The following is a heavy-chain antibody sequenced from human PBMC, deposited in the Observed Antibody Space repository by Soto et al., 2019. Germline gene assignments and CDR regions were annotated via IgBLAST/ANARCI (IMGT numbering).Heavy chain of an antibody. Sequence: SETLSLTCSVYGGTISGYYWTWIRQPAGKGLEWIGRIYSSGNTKYNPSLQSRVTMSLDTSNNQFSLRLTSVTAADTAVYYCARGQRFSDWFDPWGQGTLVTVSS. CDR3: ARGQRFSDWFDP. V-gene: IGHV4-4*07. D-gene: IGHD3-3*01. CDR1: GGTISGYY. J-gene: IGHJ5*02. CDR2: IYSSGNT.